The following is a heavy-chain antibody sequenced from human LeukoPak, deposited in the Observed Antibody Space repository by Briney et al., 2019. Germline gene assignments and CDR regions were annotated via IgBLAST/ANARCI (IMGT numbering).Heavy chain of an antibody. V-gene: IGHV4-59*08. CDR2: IYYSGST. D-gene: IGHD2-8*01. CDR3: TTGPYCTNGVCYGHNWFDP. J-gene: IGHJ5*02. CDR1: GGSISSYY. Sequence: SETLSLTCTVSGGSISSYYWSWIRQPPGKGLEWIGYIYYSGSTYYNPSLKSRVTISVDTSKNQFSLKLSSVTAADTAVYYCTTGPYCTNGVCYGHNWFDPWGQGTLVTVSS.